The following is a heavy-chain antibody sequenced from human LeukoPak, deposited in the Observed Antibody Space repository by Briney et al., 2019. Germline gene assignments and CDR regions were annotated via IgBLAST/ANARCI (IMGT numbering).Heavy chain of an antibody. J-gene: IGHJ6*03. Sequence: GASVKVSCKASGGTFSSYAISWVRQAPGQGLEWMGGIIPIFGTANYAQKFHGRVTITADESTSTAYMELSSLRPEDTAVYYCAVGYSYGYYYYYMDVWGKGTTVTISS. V-gene: IGHV1-69*13. CDR3: AVGYSYGYYYYYMDV. D-gene: IGHD5-18*01. CDR1: GGTFSSYA. CDR2: IIPIFGTA.